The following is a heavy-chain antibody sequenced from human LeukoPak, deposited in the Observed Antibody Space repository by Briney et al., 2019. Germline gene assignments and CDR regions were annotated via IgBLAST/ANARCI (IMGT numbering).Heavy chain of an antibody. Sequence: AGGSLRLSCAASGFTFSSYWMHWVRQAPGKGLVWVSRINSDGSSTSYADSVKGRFTISRDNAKNTLYLQMNSLRAEDTAVYYCARAGGSWGTIDPWGQGTLVTVSS. CDR1: GFTFSSYW. CDR3: ARAGGSWGTIDP. J-gene: IGHJ5*02. D-gene: IGHD2-15*01. CDR2: INSDGSST. V-gene: IGHV3-74*01.